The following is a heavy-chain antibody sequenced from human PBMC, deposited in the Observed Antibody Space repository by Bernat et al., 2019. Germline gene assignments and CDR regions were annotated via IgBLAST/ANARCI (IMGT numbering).Heavy chain of an antibody. Sequence: QVQLQESGPGLVKPSETLSLTCTVSGGSVSSGSYYWSWIRQPPGKGLEWIGYIYYSGSTNYNPSLKSRVTISVDTSKNQFSLKLSSVTAADTAVYYCARATRITIFGVVNRLMYYFDYLGQGTLVTVSS. D-gene: IGHD3-3*01. J-gene: IGHJ4*02. CDR2: IYYSGST. CDR1: GGSVSSGSYY. V-gene: IGHV4-61*01. CDR3: ARATRITIFGVVNRLMYYFDY.